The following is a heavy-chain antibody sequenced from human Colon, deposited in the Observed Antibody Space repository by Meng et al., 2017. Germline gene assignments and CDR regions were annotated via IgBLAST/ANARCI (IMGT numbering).Heavy chain of an antibody. J-gene: IGHJ5*02. Sequence: QVQLQESRPRLVRPSQTLSLTCTVSGGSIRSGALFWTWIRQPPGKGLEWIGSIGHSGIPYYTPSLKSRVTVSIDTSKSQFSLKLTSVTAADTAVYYCVRSSGWVRTGFDPWGQGTLVTVSS. CDR2: IGHSGIP. CDR3: VRSSGWVRTGFDP. D-gene: IGHD6-19*01. CDR1: GGSIRSGALF. V-gene: IGHV4-30-2*03.